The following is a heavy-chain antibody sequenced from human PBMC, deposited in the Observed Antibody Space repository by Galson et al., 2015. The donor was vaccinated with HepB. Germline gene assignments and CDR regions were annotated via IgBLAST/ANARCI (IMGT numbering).Heavy chain of an antibody. CDR3: AKDSTFGLVSPYCSCMDV. CDR2: ISYDGRNK. V-gene: IGHV3-30*18. Sequence: SLRLSCAASGFTFSSYGMHWVRQAPGKGLEWVAVISYDGRNKYYADSVKGRFTISRDNSKNTLYLQMNSLRAEDTAVYYCAKDSTFGLVSPYCSCMDVWGPGAPLTASS. D-gene: IGHD3/OR15-3a*01. J-gene: IGHJ6*02. CDR1: GFTFSSYG.